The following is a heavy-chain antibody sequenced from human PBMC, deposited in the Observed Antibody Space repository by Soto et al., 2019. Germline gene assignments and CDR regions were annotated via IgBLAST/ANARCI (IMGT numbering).Heavy chain of an antibody. D-gene: IGHD6-19*01. J-gene: IGHJ5*02. V-gene: IGHV1-69*01. CDR1: GGTFSSYA. CDR3: PRSGIAVPNWFDL. CDR2: IMPIFGTA. Sequence: QVQLVQSGAEVKKTGSSVKVSCKASGGTFSSYAISWVRQAHGQGLEWMGGIMPIFGTANYAQKVQGRATITADESTRTAYMELRSLRSEDTAVYYCPRSGIAVPNWFDLWGQGTLVTVSS.